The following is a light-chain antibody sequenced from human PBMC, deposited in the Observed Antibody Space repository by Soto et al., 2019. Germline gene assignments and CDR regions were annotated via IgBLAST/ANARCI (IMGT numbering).Light chain of an antibody. Sequence: QSVLTQPPSVSGTPGQRVSISCSGGSSNIGSTAVDWYQQVPGMAPKLLIYSNDQRPSGVPDRFSGSKSGISGSLVISGLQSEDEADYFCATWDYDLNGVVFGGGTQLTVL. CDR3: ATWDYDLNGVV. CDR2: SND. J-gene: IGLJ7*01. V-gene: IGLV1-44*01. CDR1: SSNIGSTA.